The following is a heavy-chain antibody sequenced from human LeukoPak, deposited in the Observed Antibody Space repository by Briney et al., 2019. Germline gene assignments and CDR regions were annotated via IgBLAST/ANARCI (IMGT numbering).Heavy chain of an antibody. D-gene: IGHD3-9*01. CDR2: IVVGSGNT. J-gene: IGHJ4*02. V-gene: IGHV1-58*01. CDR3: AASGFDWLLGTYYFDY. CDR1: GLTFTSSA. Sequence: ASVKVYCKASGLTFTSSAVQWVRQARGQRLEWIGWIVVGSGNTNYAQKFQERVTITRDMSTSTAYMELSSLRSEDTAVYYCAASGFDWLLGTYYFDYWGQGTLVTVSS.